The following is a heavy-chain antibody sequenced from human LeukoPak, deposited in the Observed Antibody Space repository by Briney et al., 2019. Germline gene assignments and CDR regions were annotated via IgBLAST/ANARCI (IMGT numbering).Heavy chain of an antibody. CDR3: ARETVVTQGSYYFDY. D-gene: IGHD4-23*01. V-gene: IGHV1-2*02. CDR1: GYALTGYR. CDR2: VTPNTGGT. J-gene: IGHJ4*02. Sequence: ASVKVSCKASGYALTGYRLDWVRQAPGQGLEWMGWVTPNTGGTFYAQKLQGRVTMTRDTSISTAYMELSRLRSDDTTVYYCARETVVTQGSYYFDYWGQGTLVTVSS.